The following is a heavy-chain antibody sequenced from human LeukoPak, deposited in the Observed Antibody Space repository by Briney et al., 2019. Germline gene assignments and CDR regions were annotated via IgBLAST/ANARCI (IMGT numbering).Heavy chain of an antibody. CDR2: VWYDGSNP. V-gene: IGHV3-33*01. J-gene: IGHJ5*02. Sequence: GSLRLSCAASGFTFGAYGMHWVRQAPGKGLEWVAVVWYDGSNPYYGDSVKGRFTVSRDNSRETLYLEMKSLRVEDTAVYYCARARAGIMTGYFSDHWGHGTLVIVSS. CDR3: ARARAGIMTGYFSDH. D-gene: IGHD3-9*01. CDR1: GFTFGAYG.